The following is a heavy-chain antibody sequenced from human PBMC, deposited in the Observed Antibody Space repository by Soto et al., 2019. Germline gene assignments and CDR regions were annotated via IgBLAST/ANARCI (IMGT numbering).Heavy chain of an antibody. CDR1: VFSLSTSGVG. D-gene: IGHD3-10*01. Sequence: QITLKESGPTLVKPTQTLTLTCTFSVFSLSTSGVGVGWIRRPPGKALEWLALIYWDDDKRYSPSLKSRLTITKDTSKNQVVLTMTNMDPVDTATYYCAHSSTGNWYFDLWGRGTLVTVSS. J-gene: IGHJ2*01. CDR3: AHSSTGNWYFDL. V-gene: IGHV2-5*02. CDR2: IYWDDDK.